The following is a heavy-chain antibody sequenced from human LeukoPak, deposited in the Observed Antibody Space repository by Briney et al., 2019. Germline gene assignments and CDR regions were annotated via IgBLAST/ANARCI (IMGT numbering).Heavy chain of an antibody. J-gene: IGHJ4*02. Sequence: RGESLKISCKGSGYSFTTYWIAWVRQMPGKGLEWMGITDPGDSDTRYSPSFQGQVTISADKSISTAYLQWSSLKASDSAMYYCARHGDYGDLRLDYWGQGTLVTVSS. V-gene: IGHV5-51*01. D-gene: IGHD4-17*01. CDR2: TDPGDSDT. CDR3: ARHGDYGDLRLDY. CDR1: GYSFTTYW.